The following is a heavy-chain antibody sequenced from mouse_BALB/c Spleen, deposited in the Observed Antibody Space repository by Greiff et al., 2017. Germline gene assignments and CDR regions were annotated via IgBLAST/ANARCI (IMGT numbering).Heavy chain of an antibody. D-gene: IGHD2-1*01. J-gene: IGHJ4*01. Sequence: VQLQQSGPELVKPGASVKISCKASGYAFSSSWMNWVKQRPGQGLEWIGRIYPGDGDTNYNRKFKGKATLTADKSSSTAYMQLSSLTSVDSAVYFCAREGKSTMEYGGEGTSVPASS. CDR3: AREGKSTMEY. V-gene: IGHV1-82*01. CDR2: IYPGDGDT. CDR1: GYAFSSSW.